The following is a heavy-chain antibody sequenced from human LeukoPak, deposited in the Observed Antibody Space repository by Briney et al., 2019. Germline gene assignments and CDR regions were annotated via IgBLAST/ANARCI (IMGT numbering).Heavy chain of an antibody. CDR3: ARGGYSSGWLHDY. CDR1: GFTFSSHT. V-gene: IGHV3-21*01. Sequence: GGSPRLSCAASGFTFSSHTMNWVRQAPGKGLEWVSSISGSSRYIYQADSVKGRFTISRDNAKNSLYLQMNNLRADDTAVYYCARGGYSSGWLHDYWGQGTLVTVSS. D-gene: IGHD6-19*01. CDR2: ISGSSRYI. J-gene: IGHJ4*02.